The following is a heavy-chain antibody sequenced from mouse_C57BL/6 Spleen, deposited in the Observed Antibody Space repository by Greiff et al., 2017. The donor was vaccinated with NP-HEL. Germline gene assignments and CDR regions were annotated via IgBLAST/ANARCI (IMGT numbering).Heavy chain of an antibody. CDR1: GYSFTGYY. CDR3: ARRNDGYSWYFDV. D-gene: IGHD2-3*01. CDR2: INPSTGGT. V-gene: IGHV1-42*01. J-gene: IGHJ1*03. Sequence: VQLQQSGPELVKPGASVKISCKASGYSFTGYYMNWVKQSPEKSLEWIGEINPSTGGTTYNQKFKAKATLTVDKSSSTAYMQLKSLTSEDSAVYYCARRNDGYSWYFDVWGTGTTVTVSS.